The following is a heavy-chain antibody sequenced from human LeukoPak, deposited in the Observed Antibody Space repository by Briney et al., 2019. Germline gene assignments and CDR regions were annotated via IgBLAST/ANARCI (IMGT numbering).Heavy chain of an antibody. V-gene: IGHV4-31*03. CDR3: ARGQPPDY. Sequence: SETLSLTRTVSGGSISSGGYSWSWIRQHPGKGLEWIGYFYYSGSTYYNPSLKSRVTISVDTSKNQFSLKLSSVTAADTAVYYCARGQPPDYWGQGTLVTVSS. CDR2: FYYSGST. J-gene: IGHJ4*02. D-gene: IGHD6-13*01. CDR1: GGSISSGGYS.